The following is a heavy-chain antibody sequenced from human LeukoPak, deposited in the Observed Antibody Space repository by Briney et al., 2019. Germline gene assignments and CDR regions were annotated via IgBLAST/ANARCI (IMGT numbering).Heavy chain of an antibody. V-gene: IGHV3-21*01. D-gene: IGHD6-19*01. Sequence: GGSLRLSCAASGFTFSSYSMNWVRQAPGKGLEWVSSISSSSSYIYYADSVKGRFTISRDNARNSLYLQMNGLRAEDTAVYYCTRGMGGWYPDYWGQGTLVTVSS. CDR2: ISSSSSYI. CDR3: TRGMGGWYPDY. J-gene: IGHJ4*02. CDR1: GFTFSSYS.